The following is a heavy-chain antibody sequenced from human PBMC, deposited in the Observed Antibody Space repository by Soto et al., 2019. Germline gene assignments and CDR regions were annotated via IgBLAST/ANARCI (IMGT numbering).Heavy chain of an antibody. CDR3: GKDSFSRNGIHDPFDI. CDR1: GFIFREYA. CDR2: VGGRGGGI. D-gene: IGHD2-8*01. Sequence: EAQLLESGGGLVQPGGSLRLSWAASGFIFREYAMSWVRQAPGKGLEWVSVVGGRGGGIYYADSVRGRFIVSRDDSCDSLSLQRDRLRVEDTAIYYCGKDSFSRNGIHDPFDIWGQGTMVTVSS. V-gene: IGHV3-23*01. J-gene: IGHJ3*02.